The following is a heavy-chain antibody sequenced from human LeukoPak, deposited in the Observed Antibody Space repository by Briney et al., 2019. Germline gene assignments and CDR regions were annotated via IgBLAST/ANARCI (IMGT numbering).Heavy chain of an antibody. CDR3: AKDGLRFLETHYFDY. Sequence: PGGSLRLSCAASGFTFSSYGMHWVRQAPGKGLEWVAFIRYDGSNKYYADSVKGRFTISRDNSKNTLYLQMNSLRAEDTAVYYCAKDGLRFLETHYFDYWGQGTLVTVSS. CDR1: GFTFSSYG. V-gene: IGHV3-30*02. J-gene: IGHJ4*02. CDR2: IRYDGSNK. D-gene: IGHD3-3*01.